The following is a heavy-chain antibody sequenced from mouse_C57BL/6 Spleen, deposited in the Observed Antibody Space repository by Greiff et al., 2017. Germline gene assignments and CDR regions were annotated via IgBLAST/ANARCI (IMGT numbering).Heavy chain of an antibody. CDR2: IYPRSGNT. CDR3: ARIDYGSSNWYFDV. Sequence: QVQLQQPGAELARPGASVKLSCKASGYTFTSYGISWVKQRTGQGLEWIGEIYPRSGNTYYNEKFKGKATLTADKSSSTAYMELRSLTSEDSAVYFCARIDYGSSNWYFDVWGTGTAVTVSS. J-gene: IGHJ1*03. CDR1: GYTFTSYG. D-gene: IGHD1-1*01. V-gene: IGHV1-81*01.